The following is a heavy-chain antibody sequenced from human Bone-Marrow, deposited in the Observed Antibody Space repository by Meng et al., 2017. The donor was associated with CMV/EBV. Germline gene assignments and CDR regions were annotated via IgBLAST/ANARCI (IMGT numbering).Heavy chain of an antibody. D-gene: IGHD2-15*01. CDR1: GFAFSTYW. V-gene: IGHV3-74*03. CDR3: TRQAHNSLDCDC. CDR2: IDSDGTVT. J-gene: IGHJ4*02. Sequence: GESLKISCAASGFAFSTYWMHWVRQAPGKGLVWVSRIDSDGTVTTYGDSVKGRFTVSRDNAQNTMYLQMSSLRAEDTAVYYCTRQAHNSLDCDCWGQGTRVTGSS.